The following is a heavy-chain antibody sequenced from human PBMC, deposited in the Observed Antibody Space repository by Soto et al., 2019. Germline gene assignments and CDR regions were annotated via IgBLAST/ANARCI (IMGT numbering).Heavy chain of an antibody. D-gene: IGHD2-15*01. CDR1: GFTVSSNY. J-gene: IGHJ5*02. Sequence: GGSLRLSCAASGFTVSSNYMSWVRQAPGKGLEWVSVIYSGGSTYFADSVKDRFSISRDNSKNALHLQMNSLRAEDTAVYYCAREGRPWGQGTLVTVSS. V-gene: IGHV3-66*01. CDR2: IYSGGST. CDR3: AREGRP.